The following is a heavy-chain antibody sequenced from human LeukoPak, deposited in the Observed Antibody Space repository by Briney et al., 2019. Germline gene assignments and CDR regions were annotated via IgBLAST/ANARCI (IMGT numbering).Heavy chain of an antibody. J-gene: IGHJ4*02. V-gene: IGHV3-21*01. CDR3: ARDITEAHDY. D-gene: IGHD3-3*01. CDR2: ISSSSSYI. CDR1: GFTFSSYS. Sequence: GGSLRLSCAASGFTFSSYSMNWVRQAPGKGLEWVLSISSSSSYIYYADSVKGRFTISRDNAKNSLYLQMNSLRAEDTAVYYCARDITEAHDYWGQGTLVTVSS.